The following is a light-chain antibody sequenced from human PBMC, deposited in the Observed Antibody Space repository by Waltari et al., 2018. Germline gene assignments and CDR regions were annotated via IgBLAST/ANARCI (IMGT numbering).Light chain of an antibody. V-gene: IGKV1-39*01. CDR2: STK. CDR3: QQGYVFPLA. Sequence: DIQMSQSPSSLSASVGDRVTITCRTSQDIRSFLNWYQQKSGNAPKILIYSTKNLASGVPSRFSGSGSGTEFTLTISSLQPEDFATYYCQQGYVFPLAFGGGTKVGIK. J-gene: IGKJ4*01. CDR1: QDIRSF.